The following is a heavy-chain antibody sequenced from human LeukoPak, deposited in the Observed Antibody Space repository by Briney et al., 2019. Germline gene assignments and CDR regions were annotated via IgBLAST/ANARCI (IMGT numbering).Heavy chain of an antibody. D-gene: IGHD3-22*01. J-gene: IGHJ4*02. CDR1: GFTFDDYA. CDR3: AKDGGYYDPMYYFDY. CDR2: ISWNSGSI. V-gene: IGHV3-9*01. Sequence: GGSLRLSCAASGFTFDDYAMHWVRQAPGEGLEWVSGISWNSGSIGYADSVKGRFTISRDNAKNSLYLQMNSLRAEDTALYYCAKDGGYYDPMYYFDYWGQGTLVTVSS.